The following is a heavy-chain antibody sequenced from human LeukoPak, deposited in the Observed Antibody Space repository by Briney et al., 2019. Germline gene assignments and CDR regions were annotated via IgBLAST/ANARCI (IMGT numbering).Heavy chain of an antibody. J-gene: IGHJ6*02. V-gene: IGHV1-8*01. CDR1: GYTFTSYD. CDR2: MNPNSGNT. D-gene: IGHD3-3*01. Sequence: ASVKVSCKASGYTFTSYDINWVRQATGQGLEWVGWMNPNSGNTGYAQKFQGRVTMTRNTSISTAYMELSSLRSEDTAVYYCARGSGDFWSGYYYYYYGMDVWGQGTTVTVSS. CDR3: ARGSGDFWSGYYYYYYGMDV.